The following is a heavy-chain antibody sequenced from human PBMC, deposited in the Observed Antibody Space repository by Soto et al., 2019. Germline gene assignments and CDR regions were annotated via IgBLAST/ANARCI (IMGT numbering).Heavy chain of an antibody. CDR2: ISSGGSTV. CDR3: ARDRAAGGY. V-gene: IGHV3-48*03. J-gene: IGHJ4*01. D-gene: IGHD6-13*01. CDR1: GFSFSNYE. Sequence: EVPLVESGGGLVQPGGSLRLSCAASGFSFSNYEMNWVRQAPGKGLEWVAYISSGGSTVHYADSVRGRFTVSRDNARNSLYLQMNTLRVEDTALYYCARDRAAGGYWGQGTLVTVSS.